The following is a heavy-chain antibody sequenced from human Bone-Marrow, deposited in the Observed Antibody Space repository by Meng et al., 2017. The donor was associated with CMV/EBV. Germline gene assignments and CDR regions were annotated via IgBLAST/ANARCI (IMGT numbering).Heavy chain of an antibody. J-gene: IGHJ6*02. Sequence: SETLSLTCTVSAGSISSYYWSWNRQPPGKGLEWNGYIYYSGSTNYNPSLKSRVTISVDTSKNQSSLKLSSGSAADTDVYYCARAASSGGYYYYYGMDVWGQGTTVTVSS. CDR1: AGSISSYY. V-gene: IGHV4-59*01. D-gene: IGHD6-6*01. CDR2: IYYSGST. CDR3: ARAASSGGYYYYYGMDV.